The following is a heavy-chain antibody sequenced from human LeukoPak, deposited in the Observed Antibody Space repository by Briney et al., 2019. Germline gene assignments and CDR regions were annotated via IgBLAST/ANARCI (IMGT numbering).Heavy chain of an antibody. V-gene: IGHV4-39*01. Sequence: GSLRLSCAASGFTFSSYAMSWVRQPPGKGLEWIGSIYYSGSTYYNPSLKSRVTISVDTSKNQFSLKLSSVTAADTAVYYCARVVPAALPYYDFWSGYYGSFDYWGQGTLVTVSS. D-gene: IGHD3-3*01. CDR1: GFTFSSYA. CDR2: IYYSGST. J-gene: IGHJ4*02. CDR3: ARVVPAALPYYDFWSGYYGSFDY.